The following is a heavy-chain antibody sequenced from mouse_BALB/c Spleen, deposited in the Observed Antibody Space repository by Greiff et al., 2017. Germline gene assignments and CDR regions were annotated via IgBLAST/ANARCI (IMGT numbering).Heavy chain of an antibody. Sequence: EVKVEESGGGLVQPGESLKLSCESNEYEFPSHDMSWVRKTPEKRLELVAAINSDGGSTYYPDTMERRFIISRDNTKKTLYLQMSSLRSEDTALYYCARQGYDYDVDYWGQGTTLTVSS. CDR2: INSDGGST. CDR3: ARQGYDYDVDY. CDR1: EYEFPSHD. V-gene: IGHV5-2*03. D-gene: IGHD2-4*01. J-gene: IGHJ2*01.